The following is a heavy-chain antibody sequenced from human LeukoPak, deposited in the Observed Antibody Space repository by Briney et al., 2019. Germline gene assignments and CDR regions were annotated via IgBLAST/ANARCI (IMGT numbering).Heavy chain of an antibody. CDR2: IIPIFGTA. D-gene: IGHD5-12*01. J-gene: IGHJ4*02. CDR1: GGTFSSYA. CDR3: VASYGGYVLDY. Sequence: SVKVSCKASGGTFSSYAISWVRQAPGQGLEWMGGIIPIFGTANYAQKFQGRVTITADESTSTAYMELSSLRSEDTAVYYCVASYGGYVLDYWGQGALVIVSS. V-gene: IGHV1-69*01.